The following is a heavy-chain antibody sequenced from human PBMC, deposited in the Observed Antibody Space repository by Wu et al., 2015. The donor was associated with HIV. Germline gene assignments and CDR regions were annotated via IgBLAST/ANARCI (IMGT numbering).Heavy chain of an antibody. CDR1: GYTFTSYG. CDR2: ISAYNGNT. J-gene: IGHJ6*03. CDR3: AREGTDCSSTSCYIPLEGYYYYYYYMDV. D-gene: IGHD2-2*02. V-gene: IGHV1-18*01. Sequence: QVQLVQSGAEVKKPGASVKVSCKASGYTFTSYGISWVRQAPGQGLEWMGWISAYNGNTNYAQKLQGRVTMTTDTSTSTAYMELRSLRSDDTAVYYCAREGTDCSSTSCYIPLEGYYYYYYYMDVWGKGTTVTVSS.